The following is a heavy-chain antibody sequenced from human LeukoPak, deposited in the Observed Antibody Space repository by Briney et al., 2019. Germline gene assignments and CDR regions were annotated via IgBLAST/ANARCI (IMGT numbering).Heavy chain of an antibody. CDR1: GYTFTVYG. J-gene: IGHJ4*02. CDR3: ARDYYDNSGYYSHTGGY. D-gene: IGHD3-22*01. V-gene: IGHV1-18*01. CDR2: INAYNGNT. Sequence: ASVKVSFKASGYTFTVYGISWVRQAPGQGLEWMGWINAYNGNTNYAEKLQGRVTMTTDTSTSTAYMELRSLRSDDTAVYYCARDYYDNSGYYSHTGGYWGQGTLVTVSS.